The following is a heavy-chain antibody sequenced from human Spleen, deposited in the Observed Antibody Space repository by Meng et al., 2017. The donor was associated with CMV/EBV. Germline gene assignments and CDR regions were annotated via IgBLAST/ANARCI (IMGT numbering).Heavy chain of an antibody. CDR1: GGTFSSYA. Sequence: ASVKVSCKASGGTFSSYAISWVRQAPGQGLEWMGWISPNSGNTGYAQKFQGRVTITRDTSISTSYMELSSLRSEDTAVYYCTRGKRDFWSGFIPDWFDPWGQGTLVTVSS. J-gene: IGHJ5*02. D-gene: IGHD3-3*01. V-gene: IGHV1-8*02. CDR3: TRGKRDFWSGFIPDWFDP. CDR2: ISPNSGNT.